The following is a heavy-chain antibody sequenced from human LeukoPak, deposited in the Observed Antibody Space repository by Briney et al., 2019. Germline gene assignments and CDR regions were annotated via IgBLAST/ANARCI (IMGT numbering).Heavy chain of an antibody. D-gene: IGHD3-3*01. Sequence: ASVKVSCKASGGTFSSYAISWVRQAPGQGLEWMGGIIPIFGTANYAQKFQGRVTMTTDTSTSTAYMELRSLRSDDTAVYYCARDSESFDYYYYMDVWGKGTTVTISS. V-gene: IGHV1-69*05. CDR3: ARDSESFDYYYYMDV. CDR2: IIPIFGTA. J-gene: IGHJ6*03. CDR1: GGTFSSYA.